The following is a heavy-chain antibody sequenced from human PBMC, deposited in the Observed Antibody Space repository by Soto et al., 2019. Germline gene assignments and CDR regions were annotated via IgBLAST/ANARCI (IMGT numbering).Heavy chain of an antibody. V-gene: IGHV1-18*04. Sequence: GASVKVSCKASGYTFTSYGISWVRQAPGQGLEWMGWISAYNGNTNYAQKLQGRVTMTTDTSTSTAYMELRSLRSDDTAVYYCARDIYYDSSGYYDDLYYYYYGMDVWGQGPTVTVSS. CDR1: GYTFTSYG. D-gene: IGHD3-22*01. CDR3: ARDIYYDSSGYYDDLYYYYYGMDV. J-gene: IGHJ6*02. CDR2: ISAYNGNT.